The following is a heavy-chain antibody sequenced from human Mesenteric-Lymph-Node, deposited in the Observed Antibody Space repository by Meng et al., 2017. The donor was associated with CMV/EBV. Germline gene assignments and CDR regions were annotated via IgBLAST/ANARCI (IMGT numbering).Heavy chain of an antibody. CDR3: ARDRGVTIFGVVNLLGGKGAWFDP. Sequence: LTGAASGFTFSSYWMSWVRQAPGKGLEWVANIKQDGSEKYYVDSVKGRFTISRDNAKNSLYPQMNSLRAEDTAVYYCARDRGVTIFGVVNLLGGKGAWFDPWGQGTLVTVSS. V-gene: IGHV3-7*01. D-gene: IGHD3-3*01. CDR1: GFTFSSYW. J-gene: IGHJ5*02. CDR2: IKQDGSEK.